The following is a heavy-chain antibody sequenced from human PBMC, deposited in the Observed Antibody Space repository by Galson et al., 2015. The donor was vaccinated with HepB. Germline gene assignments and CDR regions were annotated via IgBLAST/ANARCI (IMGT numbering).Heavy chain of an antibody. J-gene: IGHJ6*02. D-gene: IGHD2-2*01. V-gene: IGHV5-10-1*01. CDR2: IDPSDSYS. CDR1: GYTFTNYW. CDR3: ARRYCSSSSCSGAHFFYYGLDV. Sequence: QSGAEVKNPGESLRISCEGSGYTFTNYWITWVRRVPGKGLEWLGRIDPSDSYSNYNPSFEGHVTISVDTSIATAYLQCSSLTASDTAVYYCARRYCSSSSCSGAHFFYYGLDVWGQGTTVTVSS.